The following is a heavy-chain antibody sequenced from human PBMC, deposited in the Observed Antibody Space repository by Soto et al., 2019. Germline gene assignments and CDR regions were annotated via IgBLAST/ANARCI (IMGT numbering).Heavy chain of an antibody. Sequence: QVQLVQSGAEVKKPESSVKVSCKAPGGTFSTYAISWVRQAPGQGLEWMGGIIPMFGTANYAQRFQDRVTITAEESTNTVYMEVSSLRSEDTAVYFCASGGQLWQRRINTGYSGWGQGTLVTVSS. CDR3: ASGGQLWQRRINTGYSG. D-gene: IGHD5-18*01. CDR1: GGTFSTYA. J-gene: IGHJ4*02. CDR2: IIPMFGTA. V-gene: IGHV1-69*12.